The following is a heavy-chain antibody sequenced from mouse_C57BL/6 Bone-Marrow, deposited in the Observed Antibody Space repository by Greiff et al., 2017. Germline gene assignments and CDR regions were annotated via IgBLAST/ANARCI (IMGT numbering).Heavy chain of an antibody. Sequence: VHLVESGAELVKPGASVKLSCKASGYTFTEYTIHWVKQRSGQGLEWIGWFYPGSGSIKYNEKFKDKATLTADKSSSTVYMALSRLTSEDSAVYFSARHEKGLRACFAYWGQGTLVTVSA. J-gene: IGHJ3*01. CDR2: FYPGSGSI. V-gene: IGHV1-62-2*01. CDR1: GYTFTEYT. CDR3: ARHEKGLRACFAY. D-gene: IGHD2-4*01.